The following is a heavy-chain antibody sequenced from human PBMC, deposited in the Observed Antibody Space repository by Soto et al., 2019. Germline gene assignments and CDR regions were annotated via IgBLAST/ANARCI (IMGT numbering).Heavy chain of an antibody. J-gene: IGHJ4*02. Sequence: PGESLKISCAASGFSFRDYFMSWPRQAPGKGLEWVSYIGPYGNSIYYADSVKGRFTISRDDATKSLHLHMNSLRTDDTAVYYCARDDHTYGVYWGQGTPVTVSS. CDR2: IGPYGNSI. CDR3: ARDDHTYGVY. CDR1: GFSFRDYF. V-gene: IGHV3-11*01. D-gene: IGHD2-21*01.